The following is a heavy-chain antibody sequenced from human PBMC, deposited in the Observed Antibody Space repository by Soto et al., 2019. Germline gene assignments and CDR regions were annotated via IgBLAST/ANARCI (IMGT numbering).Heavy chain of an antibody. V-gene: IGHV3-21*01. Sequence: GESLKISCAASGFTFSSYSMNWVRQAPGKGLEWVSSISSSSSYIYYADSVKGRFTISRDNAKNSLYLQMNSLRAEDTAVYYCARLRSPPYYFDYWGQGTLVTVSS. CDR3: ARLRSPPYYFDY. CDR1: GFTFSSYS. J-gene: IGHJ4*02. CDR2: ISSSSSYI. D-gene: IGHD4-17*01.